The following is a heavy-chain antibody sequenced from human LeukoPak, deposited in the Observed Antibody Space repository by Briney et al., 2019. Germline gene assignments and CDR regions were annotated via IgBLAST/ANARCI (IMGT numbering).Heavy chain of an antibody. CDR2: IYSGGST. CDR1: GFTVSSNY. Sequence: GGSLRLSCAASGFTVSSNYMSWVRQAPGKGLEWVSVIYSGGSTYYADSVKGRFTISRDNSKNTQYLQMNSLRAEDTAVYYCARDPTGYSYFDYWGQGTLVTVSS. J-gene: IGHJ4*02. V-gene: IGHV3-53*01. CDR3: ARDPTGYSYFDY. D-gene: IGHD3-22*01.